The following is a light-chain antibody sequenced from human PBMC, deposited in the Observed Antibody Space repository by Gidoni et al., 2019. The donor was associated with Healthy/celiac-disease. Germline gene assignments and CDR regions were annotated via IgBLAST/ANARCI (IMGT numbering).Light chain of an antibody. J-gene: IGKJ3*01. CDR3: QQRSNWPS. V-gene: IGKV3-11*01. Sequence: EIVLTPSPATLSLSPGEIATLSCRASQSVSSYLAWYQQKPGQAPRLLIYDASNRATGIPARFSGSGSGTDFTLTISSLEPEDFAVYYCQQRSNWPSFGPGTKVDIK. CDR1: QSVSSY. CDR2: DAS.